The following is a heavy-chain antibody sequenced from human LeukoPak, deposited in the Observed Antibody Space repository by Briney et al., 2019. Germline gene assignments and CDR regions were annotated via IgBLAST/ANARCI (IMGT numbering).Heavy chain of an antibody. Sequence: SETLSLTCTVSGGSISSSSYYWGWIRQPPGKGLEWIGSIYYTGSTSYNSSLKSRVTISVDTSKNQFSLKMKSVTAADTAVYYCASPSPGFDTWGRGTLVTVSS. CDR3: ASPSPGFDT. CDR1: GGSISSSSYY. V-gene: IGHV4-39*07. CDR2: IYYTGST. J-gene: IGHJ5*02.